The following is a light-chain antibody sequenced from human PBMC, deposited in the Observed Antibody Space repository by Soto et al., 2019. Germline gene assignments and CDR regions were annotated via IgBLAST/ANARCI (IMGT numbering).Light chain of an antibody. Sequence: DIVMTQSPDSLAVSLGERATLNCKSSQTVLYTSNYLAWYQQKPGQPPKLLIYWASTRESGVTDRFSGSGSGTDFTLTISSLQAEDVAVYYCQQYYTTPVTFGQGTKVEIK. CDR3: QQYYTTPVT. CDR1: QTVLYTSNY. J-gene: IGKJ1*01. V-gene: IGKV4-1*01. CDR2: WAS.